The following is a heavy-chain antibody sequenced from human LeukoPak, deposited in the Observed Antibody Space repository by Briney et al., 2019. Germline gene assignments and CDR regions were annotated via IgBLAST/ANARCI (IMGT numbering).Heavy chain of an antibody. CDR3: VRDLQWHNLGLGVAGRRRWFDP. CDR2: IKEDGSEK. V-gene: IGHV3-7*01. D-gene: IGHD6-13*01. J-gene: IGHJ5*02. CDR1: GFTFSHYW. Sequence: GGSLRLSCALSGFTFSHYWMSWVRQAPGKGLEWVANIKEDGSEKYYVDSVKGRFTISRDNAKNTLYLQMNRLRTEDTAIYYCVRDLQWHNLGLGVAGRRRWFDPWGQGTLVTVSS.